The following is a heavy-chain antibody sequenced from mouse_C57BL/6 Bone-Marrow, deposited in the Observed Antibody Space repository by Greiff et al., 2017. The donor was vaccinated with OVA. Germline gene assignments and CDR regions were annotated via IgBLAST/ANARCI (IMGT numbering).Heavy chain of an antibody. Sequence: VQLQQSGAELVRPGASVTLSCKASGYTFTDYEMHWVKQTPVHGLEWIGAIDPETGGNAYNQKFKGKAILTADKSSSTAYMELRSLTSEDSAVYYCTRWGWLLRYYFDYWGQGTTLTVSS. D-gene: IGHD2-3*01. CDR3: TRWGWLLRYYFDY. V-gene: IGHV1-15*01. CDR1: GYTFTDYE. J-gene: IGHJ2*01. CDR2: IDPETGGN.